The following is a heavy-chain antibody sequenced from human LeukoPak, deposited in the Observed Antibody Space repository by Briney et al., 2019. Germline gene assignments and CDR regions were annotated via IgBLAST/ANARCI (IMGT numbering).Heavy chain of an antibody. CDR1: GFTFSSYS. V-gene: IGHV3-21*04. J-gene: IGHJ2*01. CDR3: AKVEGLWYFDL. CDR2: ISSSSSYI. Sequence: GGSLRLSCAASGFTFSSYSMNWVRQAPGKGLEWVSSISSSSSYIYYADSVKGRFTISRDNAKNSLYLQMNSLRAEDTALYYCAKVEGLWYFDLWGRGTLVTVSS. D-gene: IGHD1-1*01.